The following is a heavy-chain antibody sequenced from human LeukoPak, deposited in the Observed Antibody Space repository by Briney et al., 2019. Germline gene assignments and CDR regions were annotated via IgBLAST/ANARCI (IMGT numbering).Heavy chain of an antibody. D-gene: IGHD2-15*01. CDR1: GGSISAYS. J-gene: IGHJ2*01. CDR3: ARTAALRLQWYFDL. CDR2: IHKRGNT. V-gene: IGHV4-59*01. Sequence: SETLSLTCTVSGGSISAYSWTWIRQPPGKGLEWIGYIHKRGNTNYNPSLKSRVTISADTSRNQFSLKLSSVTAADTAVYYCARTAALRLQWYFDLWGRGTLVSVSS.